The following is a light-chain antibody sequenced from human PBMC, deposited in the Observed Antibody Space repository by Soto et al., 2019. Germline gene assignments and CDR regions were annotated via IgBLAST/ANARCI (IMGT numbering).Light chain of an antibody. CDR3: QQYDSATRT. CDR1: QSVSNY. Sequence: DVLWTQSPASLSSSAGDRATITGRASQSVSNYLTWYPKKPGQVPRLLIYPASNLPSGIPDRFSGSGSGTDFNLTISRLQTEDFATYYCQQYDSATRTFGQGTKVDIK. V-gene: IGKV1-27*01. J-gene: IGKJ1*01. CDR2: PAS.